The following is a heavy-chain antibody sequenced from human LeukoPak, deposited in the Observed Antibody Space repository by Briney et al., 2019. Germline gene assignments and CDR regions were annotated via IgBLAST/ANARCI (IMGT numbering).Heavy chain of an antibody. V-gene: IGHV3-30*02. Sequence: GGSLRLSCAASGFTFSSYGMHWVRQAPGKGLEWVAFIRYDGSNKYYADSVKGRFTISRDNSKNTLYLQMNSLRAEDTAVYYCAKDREIQLWLLNDNWFDPWCQGTLVTVSS. J-gene: IGHJ5*02. D-gene: IGHD5-18*01. CDR1: GFTFSSYG. CDR3: AKDREIQLWLLNDNWFDP. CDR2: IRYDGSNK.